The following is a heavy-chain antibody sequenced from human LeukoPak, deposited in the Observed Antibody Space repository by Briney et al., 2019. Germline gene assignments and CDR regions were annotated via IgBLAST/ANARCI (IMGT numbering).Heavy chain of an antibody. CDR2: INHSGST. CDR3: ARGRHIVVVTANNWFDP. V-gene: IGHV4-34*01. J-gene: IGHJ5*02. D-gene: IGHD2-21*02. Sequence: PSETLSLTCAVYGGSFSGYYWSWIRQPPGKGLEWIGEINHSGSTNYNPSLKSRVTISVDTSKNQFSLKLSSVTAADTAVHYCARGRHIVVVTANNWFDPWGQGTLVTVSS. CDR1: GGSFSGYY.